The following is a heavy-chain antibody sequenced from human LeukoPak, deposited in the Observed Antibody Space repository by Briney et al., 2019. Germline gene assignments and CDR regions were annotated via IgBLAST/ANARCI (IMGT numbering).Heavy chain of an antibody. V-gene: IGHV3-66*02. J-gene: IGHJ4*01. D-gene: IGHD6-13*01. CDR2: IYGDNAA. CDR3: VSSTGQQFIPYDY. CDR1: GINVTTNY. Sequence: GGSLRLYCAASGINVTTNYMTWIRQAPGKGLEWFSLIYGDNAAYYAESVRGRFIISRDNLKNTLFLQMNSLRLEDTALYYCVSSTGQQFIPYDYWGHGTHVTVSS.